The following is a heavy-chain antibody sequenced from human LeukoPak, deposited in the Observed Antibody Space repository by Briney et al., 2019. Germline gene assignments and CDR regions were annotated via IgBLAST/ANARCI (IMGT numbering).Heavy chain of an antibody. V-gene: IGHV4-4*07. CDR1: GGSISSYY. Sequence: PSETLSLTCTVSGGSISSYYWSWIRQPAGKGLEWIGRIYTSGSTNYNPSLKSRVTMSVDTSKNQFSLKLSSVTAADTAVYYCARGRYYYDSSGGDYFDYWGQGTLVTVSS. CDR3: ARGRYYYDSSGGDYFDY. J-gene: IGHJ4*02. D-gene: IGHD3-22*01. CDR2: IYTSGST.